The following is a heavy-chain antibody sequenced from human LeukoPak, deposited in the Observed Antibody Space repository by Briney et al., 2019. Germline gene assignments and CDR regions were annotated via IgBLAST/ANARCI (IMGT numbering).Heavy chain of an antibody. J-gene: IGHJ4*02. Sequence: SESLSLTCAVYGGSFSGYYWSWIRQPPGKGLEWIGEINHSGSTKYNPSLKSRVTISVDTSKNQFSLKLSSVTAADTAVYYCASRRRDGYNFRGFPFGYWGQGTLVTVSS. CDR3: ASRRRDGYNFRGFPFGY. CDR1: GGSFSGYY. V-gene: IGHV4-34*01. D-gene: IGHD5-24*01. CDR2: INHSGST.